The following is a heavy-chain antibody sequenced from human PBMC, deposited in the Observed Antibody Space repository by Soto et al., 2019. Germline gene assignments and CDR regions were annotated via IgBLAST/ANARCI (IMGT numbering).Heavy chain of an antibody. J-gene: IGHJ2*01. Sequence: AEPLSLNCAAARGSFRAYYWSWIRQPPGRGLEWIGEINHNGNSNYNPALESRVTISVDTSKNQFSLKLISVTAADTAVYYCARANIFFGYYVVFFDVWGCGTL. V-gene: IGHV4-34*01. CDR3: ARANIFFGYYVVFFDV. D-gene: IGHD3-9*01. CDR1: RGSFRAYY. CDR2: INHNGNS.